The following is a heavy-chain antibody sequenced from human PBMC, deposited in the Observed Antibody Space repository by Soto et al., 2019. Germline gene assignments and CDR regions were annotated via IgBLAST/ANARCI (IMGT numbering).Heavy chain of an antibody. CDR1: GFTFKDYA. J-gene: IGHJ4*02. CDR3: AKGDFEILTGLDY. V-gene: IGHV3-9*01. Sequence: VQVVESGGGLVQPGRSLRLSCAGSGFTFKDYAMHWVRQAPGKRMEWVAGISWNSVSIGYADSVKGRFTISRDDAKNSLYLQMNSLRTEDTALYYCAKGDFEILTGLDYWGRGDLVTVSS. CDR2: ISWNSVSI. D-gene: IGHD3-9*01.